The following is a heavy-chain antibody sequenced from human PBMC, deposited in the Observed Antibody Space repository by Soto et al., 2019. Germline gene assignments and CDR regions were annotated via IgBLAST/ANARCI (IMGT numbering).Heavy chain of an antibody. Sequence: SETLSLTCTVSGGSISSSSYYWGWIRQPPGKGLEWIGSIYYSGSTYYNPSLKSRVTISVDKSKNQFSLKLSSVTAADTAVYYCSSAYGGYDPPKPDYWGHGTLVTVSS. CDR1: GGSISSSSYY. CDR3: SSAYGGYDPPKPDY. J-gene: IGHJ4*01. CDR2: IYYSGST. D-gene: IGHD5-12*01. V-gene: IGHV4-39*07.